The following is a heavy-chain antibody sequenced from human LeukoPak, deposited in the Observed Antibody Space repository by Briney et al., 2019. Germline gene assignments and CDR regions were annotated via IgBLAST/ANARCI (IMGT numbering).Heavy chain of an antibody. CDR3: ARHGVGSWYFGY. CDR2: ISSSSSYI. Sequence: GGSLRLSCAASGFTFSSYSMNWVRQAPGKGLEWVSSISSSSSYIYYADSVKGRFTISRDNAKNSLYLQMNSLRAEDTAVYYCARHGVGSWYFGYWGQGTLVTVSS. D-gene: IGHD6-13*01. V-gene: IGHV3-21*01. J-gene: IGHJ4*02. CDR1: GFTFSSYS.